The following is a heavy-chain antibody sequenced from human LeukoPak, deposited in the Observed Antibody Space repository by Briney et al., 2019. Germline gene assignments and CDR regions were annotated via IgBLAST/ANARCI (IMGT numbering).Heavy chain of an antibody. Sequence: TGGSLRLSCAASGFTFSSYWMSWVRQAPGKGLEWVANIKQDGSEKYYVDSVKGRFTISRDNAKNSLYLQMNSLRAEDTAVYYCAREDYDYVWGSYRYSRFDYWGQGTLVTVSS. V-gene: IGHV3-7*01. D-gene: IGHD3-16*02. CDR3: AREDYDYVWGSYRYSRFDY. CDR1: GFTFSSYW. J-gene: IGHJ4*02. CDR2: IKQDGSEK.